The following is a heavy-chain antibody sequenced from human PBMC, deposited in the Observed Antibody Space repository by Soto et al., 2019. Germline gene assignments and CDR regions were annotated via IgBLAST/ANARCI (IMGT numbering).Heavy chain of an antibody. CDR1: GFTFSSYA. V-gene: IGHV3-23*01. Sequence: GGSLRLSCAASGFTFSSYAMSWVRQAPGKGLEWVSAISGSGGSTYYADSVRGRFTIARDNTKNTLDLQMNSLTAADAEVYYSASSLDCDVWSGYPPGGMDVWGQGTTVTVSS. J-gene: IGHJ6*02. CDR2: ISGSGGST. D-gene: IGHD3-3*01. CDR3: ASSLDCDVWSGYPPGGMDV.